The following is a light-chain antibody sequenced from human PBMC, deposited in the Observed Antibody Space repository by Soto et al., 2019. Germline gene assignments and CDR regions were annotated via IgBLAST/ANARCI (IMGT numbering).Light chain of an antibody. J-gene: IGKJ4*01. CDR3: QQSYSTLLT. CDR2: AAS. V-gene: IGKV1-39*01. CDR1: QNIGGF. Sequence: IQMTQSPSSLSASVGDRVTITCRASQNIGGFLSWYQKKPGKAPMLLIYAASTLHSGVPSRFSGSGSGTDFTLTISSLQPEDFATYYCQQSYSTLLTFGGGTKVDIK.